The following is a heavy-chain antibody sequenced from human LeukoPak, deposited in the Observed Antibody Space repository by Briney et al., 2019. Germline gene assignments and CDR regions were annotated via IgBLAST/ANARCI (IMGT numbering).Heavy chain of an antibody. V-gene: IGHV1-46*01. J-gene: IGHJ4*02. CDR1: GYTFTSYY. Sequence: GVSVKVSCKASGYTFTSYYMHWVRQAPGQGLEWMGIINSSGGSTSYAQKFRGRVTMTRDTSTSTVYMELSSLRSEDTAVYYCARAYGSGSYTFLFFDYWDQGTLV. D-gene: IGHD3-10*01. CDR3: ARAYGSGSYTFLFFDY. CDR2: INSSGGST.